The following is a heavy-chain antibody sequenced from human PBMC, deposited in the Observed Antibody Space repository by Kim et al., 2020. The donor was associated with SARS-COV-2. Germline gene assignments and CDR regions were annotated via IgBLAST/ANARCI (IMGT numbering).Heavy chain of an antibody. Sequence: ASVKVSCKASGYTFTSYGISWVRQAPGKGLEWMGWISAYNGNTNYAQKLQGRVTMTTDTSTSTAYMELRSLRSDDTAVYYCARVPTLITIFGVVMGNWFDPWGQGTLVTVSS. CDR1: GYTFTSYG. V-gene: IGHV1-18*01. CDR3: ARVPTLITIFGVVMGNWFDP. D-gene: IGHD3-3*01. J-gene: IGHJ5*02. CDR2: ISAYNGNT.